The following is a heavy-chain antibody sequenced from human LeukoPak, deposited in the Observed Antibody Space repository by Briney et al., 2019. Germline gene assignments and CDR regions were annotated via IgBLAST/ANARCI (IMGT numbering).Heavy chain of an antibody. V-gene: IGHV1-69*04. J-gene: IGHJ4*02. CDR3: ARDGIVGTVTTWGVDY. CDR1: GGTFSSYA. CDR2: ITPILGIA. D-gene: IGHD4-17*01. Sequence: SVKVSCKASGGTFSSYAISWVRQAPGQGLEWMGRITPILGIANYAQKFQGRVTITADKSTSTAYMELSSLRSEDTAVYYCARDGIVGTVTTWGVDYWGQGTLVTVSS.